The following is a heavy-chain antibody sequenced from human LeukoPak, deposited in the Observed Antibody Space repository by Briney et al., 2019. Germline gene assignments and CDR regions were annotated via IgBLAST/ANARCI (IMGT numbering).Heavy chain of an antibody. CDR1: GGSISSSSYY. CDR3: AGGSGPPPDY. D-gene: IGHD2-15*01. CDR2: IYYSVST. J-gene: IGHJ4*02. Sequence: PSETLSLTCTVSGGSISSSSYYWGWIRQPPGKGLEWIGSIYYSVSTYYNPSLKSRVTISVDTSKNQFSLKLSSVTAADTAVYYCAGGSGPPPDYWGQGTLVTVSS. V-gene: IGHV4-39*01.